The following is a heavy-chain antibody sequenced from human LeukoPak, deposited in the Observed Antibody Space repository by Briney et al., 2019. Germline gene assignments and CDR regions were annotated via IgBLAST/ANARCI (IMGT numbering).Heavy chain of an antibody. V-gene: IGHV4-38-2*01. CDR2: IYHSGST. CDR3: ASRYYYDTRGYFLH. D-gene: IGHD3-22*01. CDR1: GYSISSGYY. J-gene: IGHJ1*01. Sequence: SETLSLTCAVSGYSISSGYYWGWIRQPPGKGLEWIGSIYHSGSTYYNPSLKSRVTISVDTSKNQFSLKLSSVTAADRAVYYCASRYYYDTRGYFLHWGQGTLVTVSS.